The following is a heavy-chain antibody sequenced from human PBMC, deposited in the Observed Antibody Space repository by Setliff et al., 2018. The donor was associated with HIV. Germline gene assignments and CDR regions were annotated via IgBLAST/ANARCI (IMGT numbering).Heavy chain of an antibody. J-gene: IGHJ3*02. Sequence: ASVKVSCKASGYTFTGYYMHWVRQAPGQGPEWLGWISAYNRNVNYSQKVQGRVTMTTDTSTSTAYMELKNLKSDDTAVYYCARVLDPGIAVATHAFDIWGQGTMVTVSS. V-gene: IGHV1-18*04. CDR2: ISAYNRNV. CDR3: ARVLDPGIAVATHAFDI. CDR1: GYTFTGYY. D-gene: IGHD6-19*01.